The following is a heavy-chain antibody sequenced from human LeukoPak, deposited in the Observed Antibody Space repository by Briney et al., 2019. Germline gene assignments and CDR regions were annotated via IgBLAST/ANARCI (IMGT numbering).Heavy chain of an antibody. Sequence: GGSLRLSCAAAGFTFSSYAMRWVRQAPGKGLEWVSGISCSASSTYYADSVKGRFTISRDNAKNTLYLQMNSLRAEDTAVYYCAKEAVEERAYDFWGQGTLVIVS. V-gene: IGHV3-23*01. CDR1: GFTFSSYA. D-gene: IGHD5-24*01. CDR2: ISCSASST. CDR3: AKEAVEERAYDF. J-gene: IGHJ4*02.